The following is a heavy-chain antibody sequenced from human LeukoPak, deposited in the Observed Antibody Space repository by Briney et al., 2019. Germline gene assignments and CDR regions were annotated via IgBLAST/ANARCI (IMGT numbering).Heavy chain of an antibody. D-gene: IGHD3-10*01. CDR2: INPNSGDT. CDR3: ARDSGFYGSGTYSLGYWYFHL. J-gene: IGHJ2*01. V-gene: IGHV1-2*02. CDR1: GYTLTGYY. Sequence: ASVKVSCKASGYTLTGYYMHWVRQAPGQGLEWMGWINPNSGDTYYAQNFQGRVTLTRDTSISTAYMELSSLRSDDTAVYYCARDSGFYGSGTYSLGYWYFHLWGRGTLVTVSS.